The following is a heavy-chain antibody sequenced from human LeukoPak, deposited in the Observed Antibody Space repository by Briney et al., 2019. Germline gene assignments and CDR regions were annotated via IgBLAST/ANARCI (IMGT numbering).Heavy chain of an antibody. CDR1: GVSFSGYY. Sequence: SETLSLTCAVYGVSFSGYYWSWIRQPPGKGLEWIGEINHSGSTNYNPSRKSRLTLSVETTKNQFSLKPSAVTTAEAAVYYCARVRGPYFDYWGEGPLVPVSS. J-gene: IGHJ4*02. CDR2: INHSGST. CDR3: ARVRGPYFDY. D-gene: IGHD3-10*01. V-gene: IGHV4-34*01.